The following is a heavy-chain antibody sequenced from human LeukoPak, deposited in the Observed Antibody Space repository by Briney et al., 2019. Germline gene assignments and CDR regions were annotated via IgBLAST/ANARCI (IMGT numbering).Heavy chain of an antibody. CDR1: GYTFTGYY. D-gene: IGHD3-3*01. J-gene: IGHJ4*02. V-gene: IGHV1-2*02. CDR3: ARVGDPVLRFLEWLPTPYFDY. Sequence: ASVKVSCKASGYTFTGYYMHWVRQAPGQGLEWMGWINPNSGGTNYAQKLQGRVTMTTDTSTSTAYMELRSLRSDDTAVYYCARVGDPVLRFLEWLPTPYFDYWGQGTLVTVSS. CDR2: INPNSGGT.